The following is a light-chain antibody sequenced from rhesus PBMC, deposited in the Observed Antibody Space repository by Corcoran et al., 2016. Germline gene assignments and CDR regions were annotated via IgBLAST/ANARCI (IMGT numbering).Light chain of an antibody. CDR2: YAY. Sequence: DIQMTQSPSSLSASVGDTVTITCQASQGIRKYLAWYQQKPGKAPKLLIYYAYTLQSGVPSRFSGMGSGTEFTLTISSLQPEDFATYYCQQHISYPWTFGQGTKVEIK. J-gene: IGKJ1*01. CDR3: QQHISYPWT. V-gene: IGKV1-25*01. CDR1: QGIRKY.